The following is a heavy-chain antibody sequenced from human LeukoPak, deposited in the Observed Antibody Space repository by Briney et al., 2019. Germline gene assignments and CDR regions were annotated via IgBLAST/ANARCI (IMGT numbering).Heavy chain of an antibody. D-gene: IGHD3-10*01. CDR1: GFTFSSYG. J-gene: IGHJ4*02. Sequence: PGGSLRLSCAASGFTFSSYGMHWVRQAPGKGLEWVAVISYDGSNKYYADSVKGRFTISRDNSKNTLYLQMNSLRAGDTAVYYCAKDLWLLDYLGQGTLVTVSS. CDR2: ISYDGSNK. V-gene: IGHV3-30*18. CDR3: AKDLWLLDY.